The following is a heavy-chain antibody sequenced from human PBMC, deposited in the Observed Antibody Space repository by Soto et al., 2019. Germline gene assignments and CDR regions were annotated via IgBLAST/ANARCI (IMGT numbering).Heavy chain of an antibody. V-gene: IGHV4-34*01. J-gene: IGHJ3*02. CDR3: AGRYCSGGSCLPAFDI. CDR2: INHSGST. D-gene: IGHD2-15*01. Sequence: QVQLQQWGAGLLKPSETLSLTCAVYGGSFSGYYWSWIRQPPGKGLEWIGEINHSGSTNYNPSLKSRVTISVDTSKNQFSLKLSSVTAADTAVYYCAGRYCSGGSCLPAFDIWGQGTMVTVSS. CDR1: GGSFSGYY.